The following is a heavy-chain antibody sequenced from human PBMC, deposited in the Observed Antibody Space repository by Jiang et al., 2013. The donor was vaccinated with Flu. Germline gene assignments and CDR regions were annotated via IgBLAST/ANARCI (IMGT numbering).Heavy chain of an antibody. CDR1: GYTFTSYG. V-gene: IGHV1-18*01. D-gene: IGHD5-12*01. CDR3: ARGLVREYGLNSGYDWYGAFDI. Sequence: SVKVSCKASGYTFTSYGISWVRQAPGQGLEWMGWISAYNGNTNYAQKLQGRVTMTTDTSTSTAYMELRSLRSDDTAVYYCARGLVREYGLNSGYDWYGAFDIWGQGTMVTVSS. CDR2: ISAYNGNT. J-gene: IGHJ3*02.